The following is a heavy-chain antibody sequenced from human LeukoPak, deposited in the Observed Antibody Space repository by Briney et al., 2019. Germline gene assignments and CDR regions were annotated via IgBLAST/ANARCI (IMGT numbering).Heavy chain of an antibody. J-gene: IGHJ4*02. CDR3: ARGRGMITFGGVIAT. CDR2: ISGSGGST. CDR1: GFTFSSYG. V-gene: IGHV3-23*01. Sequence: GGSLRLSCAASGFTFSSYGMSWVRQAPGKGLEWVSAISGSGGSTYYADSVKGRFTISRDNSKNTLYLQMNSLRAEGTAVYYCARGRGMITFGGVIATRGQGTLVTVSS. D-gene: IGHD3-16*02.